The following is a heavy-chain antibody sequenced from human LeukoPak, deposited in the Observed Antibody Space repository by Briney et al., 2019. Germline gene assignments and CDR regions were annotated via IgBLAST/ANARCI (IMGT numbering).Heavy chain of an antibody. Sequence: GASVKVSCKASGGTFSSYAISWVRQAPGQGLKWMGRIIPILGIANYAQKFQGRVTITADKSTSTAYMELSSLRSEDTAVYYCAREDYDILTGYSMSDYWGQGSLVTVSS. CDR3: AREDYDILTGYSMSDY. CDR2: IIPILGIA. CDR1: GGTFSSYA. D-gene: IGHD3-9*01. V-gene: IGHV1-69*04. J-gene: IGHJ4*02.